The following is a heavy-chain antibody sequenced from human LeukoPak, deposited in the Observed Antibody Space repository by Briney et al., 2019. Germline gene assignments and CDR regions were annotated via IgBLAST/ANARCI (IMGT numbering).Heavy chain of an antibody. Sequence: ASVKVSCKVSGYTLTELSMHWVRQAPGKGLGWMGGFDPEDGETIYAQKFQGRVTMTEDTSTDTAYMELSSLRSEDTAVYYCATGHIAAAGTYYYGMDVWGQGTTVTVSS. V-gene: IGHV1-24*01. D-gene: IGHD6-13*01. CDR3: ATGHIAAAGTYYYGMDV. CDR2: FDPEDGET. J-gene: IGHJ6*02. CDR1: GYTLTELS.